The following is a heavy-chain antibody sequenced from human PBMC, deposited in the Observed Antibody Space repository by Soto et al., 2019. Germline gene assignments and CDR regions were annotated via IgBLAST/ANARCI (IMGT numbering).Heavy chain of an antibody. J-gene: IGHJ5*01. D-gene: IGHD2-15*01. Sequence: QVQLVESGGGLVKPGGSLRLSCAASGFTFSDYYMSWIRQAPGKGLEWVSYISSASTSYTNYADSVEGRFTISRDNAKNSLYLQMNSLRVEDTALYYCARAPAGQCSGGSCYGALNWFDSWGQGTLVTVSS. CDR2: ISSASTSYT. CDR1: GFTFSDYY. CDR3: ARAPAGQCSGGSCYGALNWFDS. V-gene: IGHV3-11*06.